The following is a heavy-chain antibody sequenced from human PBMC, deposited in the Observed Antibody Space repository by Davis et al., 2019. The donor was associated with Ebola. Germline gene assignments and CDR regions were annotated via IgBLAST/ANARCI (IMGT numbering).Heavy chain of an antibody. J-gene: IGHJ3*02. Sequence: PGGSLRLSCAASGFTFSSYAMHWVRQAPGKGLEWVAVIPYDGSNKYYADSVKGRFTISRDNSKNTLYLQMNSLRAEDTAVYYCARGGYNFNAFDIWGQGTMVTVSS. CDR3: ARGGYNFNAFDI. CDR1: GFTFSSYA. CDR2: IPYDGSNK. V-gene: IGHV3-30-3*01. D-gene: IGHD5-24*01.